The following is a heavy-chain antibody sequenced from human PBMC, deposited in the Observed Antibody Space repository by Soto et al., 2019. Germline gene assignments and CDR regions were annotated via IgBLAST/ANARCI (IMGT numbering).Heavy chain of an antibody. J-gene: IGHJ4*02. V-gene: IGHV3-23*01. D-gene: IGHD4-17*01. CDR3: AKDYDYGDSLPFDY. Sequence: GGSLRLSCAASGFSFRNYGMSWVRQAPGKGLEWLSAIIGNGDTTYYADSVRGRFTISRDNSKNTLYLQLNDLGAEDTAIYYCAKDYDYGDSLPFDYWGQGTLVTVSS. CDR2: IIGNGDTT. CDR1: GFSFRNYG.